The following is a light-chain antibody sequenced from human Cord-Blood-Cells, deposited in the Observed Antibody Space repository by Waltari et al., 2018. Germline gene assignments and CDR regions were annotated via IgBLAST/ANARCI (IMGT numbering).Light chain of an antibody. V-gene: IGKV3-15*01. CDR1: QSGSSN. CDR2: GAS. CDR3: QQYNNWPYT. J-gene: IGKJ2*01. Sequence: IVMPQSTATLSVSRGERATLSCRASQSGSSNLAWYQQNPGQAPRLLIYGASTRATGIPARFSGSGSGTEFTLTISSLQSEDFAVYYCQQYNNWPYTFGQGTKLEIK.